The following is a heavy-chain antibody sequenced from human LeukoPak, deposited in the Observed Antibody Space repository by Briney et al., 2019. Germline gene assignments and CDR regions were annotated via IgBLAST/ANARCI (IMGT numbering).Heavy chain of an antibody. CDR2: IYYSGST. J-gene: IGHJ4*02. CDR3: APTYCSGGSCYWLAYYFDY. D-gene: IGHD2-15*01. V-gene: IGHV4-39*07. CDR1: GGSISSSSYY. Sequence: SETLSLTCTVSGGSISSSSYYWGWIRQPPGKGLEWIGSIYYSGSTYYNPSLKSRVTISVDTSKNQFSLKLSSVTAADTAVYYCAPTYCSGGSCYWLAYYFDYRGQGTLVTVSS.